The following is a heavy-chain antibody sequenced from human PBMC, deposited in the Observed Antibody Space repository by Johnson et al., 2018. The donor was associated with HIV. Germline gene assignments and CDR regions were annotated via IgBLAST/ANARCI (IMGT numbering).Heavy chain of an antibody. CDR1: GFTFDDYA. V-gene: IGHV3-9*01. J-gene: IGHJ3*02. Sequence: VQLVESGGGLVKPGRSLRLSCAASGFTFDDYAMHWVRQAPGMGLEWVSGISWNSGSIGYADSVEGRITISRDNAKNSLYLQMNSLRAEDTALYYCAKDSRAGYYDSRGWGDAFDIWGQGTMVTVSS. D-gene: IGHD3-22*01. CDR3: AKDSRAGYYDSRGWGDAFDI. CDR2: ISWNSGSI.